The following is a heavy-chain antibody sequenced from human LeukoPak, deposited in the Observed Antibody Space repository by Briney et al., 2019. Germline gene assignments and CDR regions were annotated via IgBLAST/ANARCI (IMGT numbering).Heavy chain of an antibody. D-gene: IGHD6-19*01. CDR3: ARVASSAWGYYYMDV. J-gene: IGHJ6*03. CDR2: ISSSGSTI. Sequence: GGSLRLSCAASGFPFSSYSMNWVRQAPGKGLEWVSYISSSGSTIYYADSVKGRFTISRDNAKNSLYLQMNSLRAEDTAVYYCARVASSAWGYYYMDVWGKGTTVTISS. CDR1: GFPFSSYS. V-gene: IGHV3-48*04.